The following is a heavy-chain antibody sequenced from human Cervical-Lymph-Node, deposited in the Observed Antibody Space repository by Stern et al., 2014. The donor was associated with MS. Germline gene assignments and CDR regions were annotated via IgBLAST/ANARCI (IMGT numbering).Heavy chain of an antibody. CDR2: INPNSGDT. CDR3: ARTRLDIFDF. V-gene: IGHV1-2*06. D-gene: IGHD6-19*01. Sequence: VQLVESGAEVKKPGASVKVSCKASGYTFTGYYIHWVRQAPGQGLEWMGRINPNSGDTNFAQKFQGRVTMTTDTSITTAYMDLSRLRSADTAVYYCARTRLDIFDFWGQGTLVTVSS. CDR1: GYTFTGYY. J-gene: IGHJ4*02.